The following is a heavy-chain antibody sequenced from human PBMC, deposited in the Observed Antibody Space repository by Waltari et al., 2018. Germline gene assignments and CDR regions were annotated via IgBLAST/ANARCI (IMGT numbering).Heavy chain of an antibody. Sequence: QVQLVQSGAEVKNRVASVPVSCKASRHTFTGHYMHWLRQAPGQGLEWMGWINPISRGTNSAQKSQGRVTMTRDTSISTAYMELSRRRSDDTAVYYCARSDTPMVTPFDYWGQGTLVTVSS. J-gene: IGHJ4*02. CDR1: RHTFTGHY. CDR3: ARSDTPMVTPFDY. V-gene: IGHV1-2*02. CDR2: INPISRGT. D-gene: IGHD5-18*01.